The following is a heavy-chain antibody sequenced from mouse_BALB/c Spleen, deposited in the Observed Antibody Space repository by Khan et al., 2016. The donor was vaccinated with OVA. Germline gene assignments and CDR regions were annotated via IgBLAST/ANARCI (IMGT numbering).Heavy chain of an antibody. D-gene: IGHD1-1*01. CDR3: YCPTYDPRDFDF. J-gene: IGHJ1*01. Sequence: VQLKESGAELVKPGASVKLSCTASGFNIKDTYLHWVKQRPEQGLEWIGRIAPATGNTQYDPKFQGKATITSDTSSNTSYLQFNSLTSEDTAVYVYYCPTYDPRDFDFGGEGTMVTVS. CDR1: GFNIKDTY. V-gene: IGHV14-3*02. CDR2: IAPATGNT.